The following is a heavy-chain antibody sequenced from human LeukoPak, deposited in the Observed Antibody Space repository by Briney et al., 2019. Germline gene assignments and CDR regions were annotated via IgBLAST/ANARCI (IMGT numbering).Heavy chain of an antibody. Sequence: GALLLSCAAFGFTFSSYAMHWVRRAPGKGLEWVAVISYDGSNKYYADSVKGRFTISRDNSKNTLYLQMNSLRAEDTAVYYCAREGAGYYFDYWGQGTLVTVSS. CDR1: GFTFSSYA. CDR2: ISYDGSNK. CDR3: AREGAGYYFDY. V-gene: IGHV3-30-3*01. J-gene: IGHJ4*02. D-gene: IGHD3-10*01.